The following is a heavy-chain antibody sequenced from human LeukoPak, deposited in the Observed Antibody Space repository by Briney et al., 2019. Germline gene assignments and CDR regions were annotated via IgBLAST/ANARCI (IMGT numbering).Heavy chain of an antibody. J-gene: IGHJ4*02. CDR1: GYSINSGYY. CDR3: ARSPFGGVIDKNYFDY. CDR2: IYHSGST. D-gene: IGHD3-16*02. Sequence: PSETLSLTCTVSGYSINSGYYWGWIRQPPGKGLEWIGSIYHSGSTFYNPSLKGRVTISVDTSKNQFSLKLSSVTAADTAVYYCARSPFGGVIDKNYFDYWGQGTLVTVSS. V-gene: IGHV4-38-2*02.